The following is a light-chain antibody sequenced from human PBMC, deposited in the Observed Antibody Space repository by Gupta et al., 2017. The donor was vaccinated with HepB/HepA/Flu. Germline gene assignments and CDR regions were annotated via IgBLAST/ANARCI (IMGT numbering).Light chain of an antibody. CDR2: KHD. CDR1: RSNPGSDY. CDR3: SAWDDRLSGVV. J-gene: IGLJ3*02. Sequence: QSVLTPPPSASGTPGQGVTISCSGGRSNPGSDYAYWYQVVPGTALKLLIYKHDQRPTGGPARFSGSNAGMSAALAISGRRAEDEAEYYCSAWDDRLSGVVFGGGTKLTVL. V-gene: IGLV1-47*01.